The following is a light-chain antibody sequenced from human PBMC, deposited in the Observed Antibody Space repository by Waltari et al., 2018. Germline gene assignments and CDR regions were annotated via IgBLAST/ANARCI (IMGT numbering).Light chain of an antibody. CDR2: TND. CDR3: AVWDDSLNGPL. Sequence: SVLTQPPSASGTPGQRVSISCSGSSSNIGSNSVNWYHQLPGTAPKLLIYTNDQRPSGVPDRFSGSKSGTSASLAISGLQSEDEAEYHCAVWDDSLNGPLFGGGTKLTVL. J-gene: IGLJ2*01. CDR1: SSNIGSNS. V-gene: IGLV1-44*01.